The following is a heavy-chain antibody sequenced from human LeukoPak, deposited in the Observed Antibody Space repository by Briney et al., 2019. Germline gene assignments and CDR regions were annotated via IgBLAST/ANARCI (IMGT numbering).Heavy chain of an antibody. J-gene: IGHJ5*02. CDR2: ISSDSGTR. Sequence: GGSLRLSCGASGLTFSTYSMNWVRQAPGKGLEWVSYISSDSGTRYYADSVKGRFTISRDNAKNSLYLQMNSLRAEDTAVYYGARAAQPGFDPWGQGTLVTVSS. CDR1: GLTFSTYS. D-gene: IGHD1-14*01. CDR3: ARAAQPGFDP. V-gene: IGHV3-48*01.